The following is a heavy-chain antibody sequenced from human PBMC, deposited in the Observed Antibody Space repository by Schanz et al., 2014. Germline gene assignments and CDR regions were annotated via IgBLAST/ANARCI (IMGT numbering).Heavy chain of an antibody. CDR3: TRGGYSYALSAFDI. CDR2: MQPDSGKT. V-gene: IGHV1-8*01. CDR1: GYTFSNDD. J-gene: IGHJ3*02. Sequence: QVQLVQSGAELRKPGASVKVSCKTSGYTFSNDDINWVRQAIGQGPEWMGWMQPDSGKTHYAEKFQGRVTMTTDTSTGTAYMELRSLRSDDTALYYCTRGGYSYALSAFDIWGQGTMVTVSS. D-gene: IGHD5-18*01.